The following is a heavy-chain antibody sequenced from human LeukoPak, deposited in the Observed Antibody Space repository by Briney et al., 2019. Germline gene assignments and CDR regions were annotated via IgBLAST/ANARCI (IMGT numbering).Heavy chain of an antibody. V-gene: IGHV1-69*13. CDR2: IIPIFGTA. D-gene: IGHD2-21*02. CDR3: ARGMLAYCGGDCYSDLDY. Sequence: SVKVSCKASGYTFTSYGISWVRQAPGQGLEWMGGIIPIFGTANYAQKFQGRVTITADESTSTAYMELSSLRSEDTAVYYCARGMLAYCGGDCYSDLDYRGQGTLVTVSS. CDR1: GYTFTSYG. J-gene: IGHJ4*02.